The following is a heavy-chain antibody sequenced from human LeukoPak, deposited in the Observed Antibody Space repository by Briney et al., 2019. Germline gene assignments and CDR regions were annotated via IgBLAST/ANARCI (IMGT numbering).Heavy chain of an antibody. CDR2: IKEDGSDK. V-gene: IGHV3-7*01. Sequence: GGSLRLSCAASGFAFRNYWMSWVRQAPGKGLEWVAFIKEDGSDKHYVDSVKGRFTISRDNAQNSLYLQMNTLRAEDTAVYFCHQPVTLPAWGQGTLVTVSS. D-gene: IGHD2-2*01. CDR1: GFAFRNYW. J-gene: IGHJ5*02. CDR3: HQPVTLPA.